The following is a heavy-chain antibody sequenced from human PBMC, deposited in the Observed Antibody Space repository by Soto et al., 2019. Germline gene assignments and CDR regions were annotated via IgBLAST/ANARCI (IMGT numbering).Heavy chain of an antibody. V-gene: IGHV3-30*18. CDR2: ISFDGGNQ. CDR1: GFSFNTYG. J-gene: IGHJ5*02. Sequence: QVQLVESGGGVVQPGRSLRLSCAASGFSFNTYGLHWVRQAPGKGLEWVAAISFDGGNQYYADSVKGRFTISRDNSNSTLYLQRNSLGAEDTATYYCAKDSSVTAVGSGGRFDPWGQGTLVTVSS. D-gene: IGHD6-13*01. CDR3: AKDSSVTAVGSGGRFDP.